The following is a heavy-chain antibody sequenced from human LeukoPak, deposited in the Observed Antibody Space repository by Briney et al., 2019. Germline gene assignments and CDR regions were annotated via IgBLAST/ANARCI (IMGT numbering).Heavy chain of an antibody. J-gene: IGHJ4*02. CDR1: GGSISSGGYY. D-gene: IGHD5-12*01. CDR3: ARDGGVYSGYDYFDY. Sequence: SETLSLTCTVSGGSISSGGYYWSWIRQHPGKGLEWIGYIYYSGSTYYNPSLKSRVIISVDTSKNQFSLKLSSVTAADTAVYYCARDGGVYSGYDYFDYWGQGTLVTVSS. CDR2: IYYSGST. V-gene: IGHV4-31*03.